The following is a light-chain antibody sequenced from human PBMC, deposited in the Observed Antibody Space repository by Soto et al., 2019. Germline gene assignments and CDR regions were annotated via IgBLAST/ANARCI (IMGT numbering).Light chain of an antibody. J-gene: IGLJ1*01. Sequence: QSVLTQPPSASGSPGQSVTISCTGTSSDVGGYNYVSWYQHHPGKAPKLIIYEVDERPSGVPDRFSGSKSGNTASLTVSGLQAKDEADYYCSSYVGSNNFPYVFGTGTKVTVL. CDR1: SSDVGGYNY. CDR2: EVD. V-gene: IGLV2-8*01. CDR3: SSYVGSNNFPYV.